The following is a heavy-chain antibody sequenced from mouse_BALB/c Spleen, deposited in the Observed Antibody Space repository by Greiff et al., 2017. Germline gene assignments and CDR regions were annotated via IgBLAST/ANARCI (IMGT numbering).Heavy chain of an antibody. V-gene: IGHV1-4*02. CDR2: INPSSGYT. Sequence: QVQLQQSAAELARPGASVKMSCKASGYTFTSYTMHWVKQRPGQGLEWIGYINPSSGYTEYNQKFKDKTTLTADKSSSTAYMQLSSLTSEDSAVYYCARSKDLPMVDYWGQGTSVTVSS. CDR1: GYTFTSYT. CDR3: ARSKDLPMVDY. J-gene: IGHJ4*01.